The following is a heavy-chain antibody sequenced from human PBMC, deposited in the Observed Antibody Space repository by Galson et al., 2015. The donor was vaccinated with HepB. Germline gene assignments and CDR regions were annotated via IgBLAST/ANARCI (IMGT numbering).Heavy chain of an antibody. Sequence: SLRLSCAASGFTFSSYSMNWVRQAPGKGLEWVSSISSSSSYIYYADSVKGRFTISRDNAKNSLYLQMNSLRDEDTAVYYCAREGEQTAAIDYWGQGTLVTVSS. CDR2: ISSSSSYI. D-gene: IGHD1/OR15-1a*01. CDR3: AREGEQTAAIDY. CDR1: GFTFSSYS. V-gene: IGHV3-21*01. J-gene: IGHJ4*02.